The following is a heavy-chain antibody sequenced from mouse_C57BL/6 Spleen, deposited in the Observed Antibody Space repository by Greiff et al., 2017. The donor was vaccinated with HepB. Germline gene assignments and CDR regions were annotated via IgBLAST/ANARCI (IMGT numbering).Heavy chain of an antibody. CDR1: GYTFTSYW. CDR2: IYPGSGST. D-gene: IGHD2-1*01. Sequence: VQLQQSGAELVKPGASVKMSCKASGYTFTSYWITWVKQRPGQGLEWIGDIYPGSGSTNYNEKFKSKATLTVDTSSSTAYMQLSSLTSEDSAVYYCARIDGNYPLAYWGQGTLVTVSA. J-gene: IGHJ3*01. V-gene: IGHV1-55*01. CDR3: ARIDGNYPLAY.